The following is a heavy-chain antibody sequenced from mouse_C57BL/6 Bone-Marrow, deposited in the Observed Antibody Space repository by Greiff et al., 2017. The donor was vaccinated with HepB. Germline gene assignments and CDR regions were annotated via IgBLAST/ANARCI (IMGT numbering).Heavy chain of an antibody. D-gene: IGHD2-12*01. CDR2: IRSKSNNYAT. Sequence: DAGGGLVQPKGSLKLSCAASGFSFNTYAMNWVRQAPGKGLEWVARIRSKSNNYATYYADSVKDRFTISRDDSESMLYLQMNNLKTEDTAMYYCVRQGYSPYFDYWGQGTTLTVSS. CDR1: GFSFNTYA. J-gene: IGHJ2*01. V-gene: IGHV10-1*01. CDR3: VRQGYSPYFDY.